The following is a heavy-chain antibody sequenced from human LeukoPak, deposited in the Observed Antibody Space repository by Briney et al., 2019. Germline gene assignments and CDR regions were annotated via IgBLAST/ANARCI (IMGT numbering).Heavy chain of an antibody. J-gene: IGHJ4*02. CDR2: IYHSGST. CDR3: ARDGPPFGEPYLDY. V-gene: IGHV4-4*02. CDR1: GGSISSSNW. D-gene: IGHD3-10*01. Sequence: SETLSLTCAVSGGSISSSNWWSWVRQPPGKGLEWIGEIYHSGSTYYNPSLKSRVTISVDTSKNQFSLKLSSVTAADTAVYYCARDGPPFGEPYLDYWGQGTLVTVSS.